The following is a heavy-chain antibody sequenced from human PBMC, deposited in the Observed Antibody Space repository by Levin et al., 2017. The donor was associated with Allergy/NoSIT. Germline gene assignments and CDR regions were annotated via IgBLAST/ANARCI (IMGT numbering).Heavy chain of an antibody. CDR1: GFTFSDFY. V-gene: IGHV3-11*05. CDR2: ISTTSTYT. J-gene: IGHJ2*01. CDR3: ARERGVAAPFAI. D-gene: IGHD2-15*01. Sequence: GGSLRLSCAASGFTFSDFYINWIRQTPGRGLEWISYISTTSTYTNYADSVRGRFTISRDNVKNSTYLQMNSLRDDDTAIYFCARERGVAAPFAIWGRGTRVTVSS.